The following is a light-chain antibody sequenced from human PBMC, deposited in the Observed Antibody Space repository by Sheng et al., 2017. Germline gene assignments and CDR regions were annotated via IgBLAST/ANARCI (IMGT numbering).Light chain of an antibody. CDR1: QSINNF. J-gene: IGKJ2*01. CDR3: QEGFSTRA. V-gene: IGKV1-39*01. Sequence: DIQMTQSPSSLSASVGDRVTITCRASQSINNFLNWYQQKPGRAPNLLISAASNLRGGVPSRFSGSGSGTLFTLSISSLQPEDVATYYCQEGFSTRAFGQGTKVEI. CDR2: AAS.